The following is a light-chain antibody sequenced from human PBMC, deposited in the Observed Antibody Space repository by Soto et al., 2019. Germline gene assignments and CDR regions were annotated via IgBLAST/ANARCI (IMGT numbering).Light chain of an antibody. CDR2: KAS. Sequence: DIQMTQSPSTLSASLGDRVTITCRASQTIRTWLAWYQQKPGKAPNLLIYKASSLESGVPPRFSGSGSGTEFTLTISSLQSEDFAVYYCQQYKNWPPQTFGQGTKVDIK. CDR1: QTIRTW. V-gene: IGKV1-5*03. J-gene: IGKJ1*01. CDR3: QQYKNWPPQT.